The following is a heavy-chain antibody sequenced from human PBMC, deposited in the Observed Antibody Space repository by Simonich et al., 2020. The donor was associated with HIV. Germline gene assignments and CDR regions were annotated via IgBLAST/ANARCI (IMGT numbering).Heavy chain of an antibody. CDR3: ARSKWLRLRGEYHYYHYMDV. Sequence: QVQLQQWGAGLLKPSETLSLTCAVYGGSFSGYFWTWIRQPPGKGVEWIGEIIHSGSTNYTPSLKSRVTISVDTSKNQFSLKLTSVTAADTAVYFCARSKWLRLRGEYHYYHYMDVWGKGTTVTVSS. D-gene: IGHD5-12*01. CDR1: GGSFSGYF. CDR2: IIHSGST. V-gene: IGHV4-34*12. J-gene: IGHJ6*03.